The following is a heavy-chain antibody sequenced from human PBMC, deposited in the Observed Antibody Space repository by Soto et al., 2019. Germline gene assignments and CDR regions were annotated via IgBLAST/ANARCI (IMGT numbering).Heavy chain of an antibody. Sequence: ASVKVSSEASGYAFASYYRRWVRQAPGQGLEWMGIINPSGGGTSSAQKFQGRVTMTTDTSTNTVYMELSSLGSEDTAVYYCARGYYGMDVWGPGPTVTVS. CDR3: ARGYYGMDV. CDR1: GYAFASYY. J-gene: IGHJ6*02. V-gene: IGHV1-46*03. CDR2: INPSGGGT.